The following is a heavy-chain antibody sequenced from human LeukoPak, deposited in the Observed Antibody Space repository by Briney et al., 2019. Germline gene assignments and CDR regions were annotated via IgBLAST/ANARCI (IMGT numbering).Heavy chain of an antibody. D-gene: IGHD2-8*01. J-gene: IGHJ5*02. Sequence: TSETLSLTCTVSGGSISSYYWSWIRQPPVKGLEWIGYIYYSGSTNYNPSLKSRVTISVDTSKNQFSLKLSSVTAADTAVYYCARGPMVRLPVYAIDNWFDPWGQGTLVTVSS. CDR1: GGSISSYY. V-gene: IGHV4-59*01. CDR2: IYYSGST. CDR3: ARGPMVRLPVYAIDNWFDP.